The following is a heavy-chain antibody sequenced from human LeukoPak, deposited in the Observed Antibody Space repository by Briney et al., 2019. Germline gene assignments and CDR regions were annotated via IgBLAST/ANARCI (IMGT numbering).Heavy chain of an antibody. CDR1: GYTFTRYD. V-gene: IGHV1-8*03. J-gene: IGHJ3*02. D-gene: IGHD1-14*01. CDR2: INTKSGDT. Sequence: ASVKDSCKASGYTFTRYDINWVRQATGQGLEWMGWINTKSGDTGHAQKFRGRVTITRDTSISTVYMELSSLRSEDTAVYYCARHPRKTMPPGVFDIWGQGTVVAVSS. CDR3: ARHPRKTMPPGVFDI.